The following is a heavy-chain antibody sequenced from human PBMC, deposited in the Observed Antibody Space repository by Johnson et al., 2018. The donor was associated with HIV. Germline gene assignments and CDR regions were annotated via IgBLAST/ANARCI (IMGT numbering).Heavy chain of an antibody. V-gene: IGHV3-66*01. CDR2: IYSGGST. CDR3: AKIMSKWSVDDDAFDV. Sequence: VQLVESGGGLEQPGRSLRLSCTASGFNFGDHSMAWVRQAPGKGLEWVSVIYSGGSTYYADSVKGRFTISRDNTKNTLYLQMNSLRAEDTAVYYCAKIMSKWSVDDDAFDVWGQGTMVTVSS. J-gene: IGHJ3*01. CDR1: GFNFGDHS. D-gene: IGHD2-15*01.